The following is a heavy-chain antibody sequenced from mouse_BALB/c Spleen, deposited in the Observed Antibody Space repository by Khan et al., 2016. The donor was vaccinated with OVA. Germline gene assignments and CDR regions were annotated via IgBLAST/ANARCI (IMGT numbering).Heavy chain of an antibody. CDR3: ARPRDVSDTFAY. CDR2: INTYTGEP. CDR1: GYTFTNFG. J-gene: IGHJ4*01. V-gene: IGHV9-3-1*01. Sequence: QIQLVQSGPELKKPGETVKVSCKASGYTFTNFGMNWVKQAPGKGLEWMGRINTYTGEPTYADDFKGRFAFSLETSASTAYLQLNNLKNEDTATYFCARPRDVSDTFAYWGQGTSVTVSA.